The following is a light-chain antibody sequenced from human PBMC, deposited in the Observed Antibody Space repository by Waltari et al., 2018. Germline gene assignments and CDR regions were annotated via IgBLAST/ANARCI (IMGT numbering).Light chain of an antibody. J-gene: IGKJ3*01. Sequence: DVVVTQSPDSLAVSLGERATINCKSNQSVKNNLAWYQQKPGQPPKLLIYWASTRASGVPDRFSGSGSGTDFTLTISSLQAEDVAVYYCQQFDNTPFTFGPGTKVDI. CDR2: WAS. CDR3: QQFDNTPFT. CDR1: QSVKNN. V-gene: IGKV4-1*01.